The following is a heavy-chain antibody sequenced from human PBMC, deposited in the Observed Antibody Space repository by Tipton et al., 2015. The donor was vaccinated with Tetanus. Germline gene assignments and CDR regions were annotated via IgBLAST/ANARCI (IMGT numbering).Heavy chain of an antibody. D-gene: IGHD2-2*01. CDR3: IRGKQIYRRRTSCPFDH. V-gene: IGHV3-48*01. Sequence: SLRLSCAASGFTLRSYSMNWVRQAPGKGLEWVSYISTTSNTIYYAASVKGRFTISRDNAKSSLSLQMNSLGPGDTALYYCIRGKQIYRRRTSCPFDHWGQGTLVTVSS. CDR2: ISTTSNTI. J-gene: IGHJ5*02. CDR1: GFTLRSYS.